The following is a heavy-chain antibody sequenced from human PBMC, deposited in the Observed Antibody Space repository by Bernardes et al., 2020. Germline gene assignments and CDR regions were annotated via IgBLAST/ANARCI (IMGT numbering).Heavy chain of an antibody. Sequence: GGSLRLSCAASGFTFSSHCMSWVRQAPGKGLEWVANIKQDGSEKYCVDSVKGRFTISRDNAKNSLYLQMNSLRAEDTAVFYCARDRWGSRGIYFDYWGQGTLVTVSS. CDR2: IKQDGSEK. CDR1: GFTFSSHC. J-gene: IGHJ4*02. V-gene: IGHV3-7*03. D-gene: IGHD3-10*01. CDR3: ARDRWGSRGIYFDY.